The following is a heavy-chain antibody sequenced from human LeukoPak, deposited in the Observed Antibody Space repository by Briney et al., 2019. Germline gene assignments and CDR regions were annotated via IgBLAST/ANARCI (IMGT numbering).Heavy chain of an antibody. J-gene: IGHJ5*02. CDR1: GGSISSYY. Sequence: PSETLSLTCTVSGGSISSYYWSWIRQPPGKGLERIGYIYYSGSTNYNPSLKSRVTISVDTSKNQFSLKLSSVTAADTAVYYCARDGQAAVRGEAWFDPWGQGTLVTVSS. V-gene: IGHV4-59*01. CDR2: IYYSGST. CDR3: ARDGQAAVRGEAWFDP. D-gene: IGHD3-10*01.